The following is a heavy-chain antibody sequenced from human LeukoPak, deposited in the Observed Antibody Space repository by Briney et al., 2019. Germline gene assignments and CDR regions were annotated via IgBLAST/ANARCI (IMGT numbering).Heavy chain of an antibody. V-gene: IGHV3-53*01. J-gene: IGHJ6*03. D-gene: IGHD6-13*01. CDR2: IYSGGST. CDR1: GFTVSSNY. CDR3: ARDIRWAAAGNYYYYYYMDV. Sequence: GGSLRLSCAASGFTVSSNYMSWVRQAPGKGLEWVSVIYSGGSTYYADSVKGRFTISRDNSKNTLYLQMNSLRAEDTAVYYCARDIRWAAAGNYYYYYYMDVWGKGTTVTVSS.